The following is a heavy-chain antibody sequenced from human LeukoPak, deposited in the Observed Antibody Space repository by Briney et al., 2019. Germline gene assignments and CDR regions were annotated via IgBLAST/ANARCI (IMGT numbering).Heavy chain of an antibody. J-gene: IGHJ3*02. CDR2: IYYSGST. CDR1: GGSISSYY. V-gene: IGHV4-59*01. CDR3: ARSLYGGDFDI. Sequence: SETLSLTCTVSGGSISSYYWSWIRQPPAKGLEWIGYIYYSGSTNYNPSLKSRVTISVDTSKNQFSLKLGSVTAADTAVYYCARSLYGGDFDIWGQGTMVTVSS. D-gene: IGHD3-16*01.